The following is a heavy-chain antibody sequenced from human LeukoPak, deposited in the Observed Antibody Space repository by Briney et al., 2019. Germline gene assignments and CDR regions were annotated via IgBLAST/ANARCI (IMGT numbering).Heavy chain of an antibody. CDR1: GFTFSGYW. Sequence: PGESLRLSCAASGFTFSGYWMSWVRQAPGKGLEWVANIKQDGSEKYYVDSVKGRFTISRDNAKNSLYLQMNSLRAEDTAVYYCARGGIAAAGNFDYWGQGTLVTVSS. V-gene: IGHV3-7*01. D-gene: IGHD6-13*01. CDR2: IKQDGSEK. J-gene: IGHJ4*02. CDR3: ARGGIAAAGNFDY.